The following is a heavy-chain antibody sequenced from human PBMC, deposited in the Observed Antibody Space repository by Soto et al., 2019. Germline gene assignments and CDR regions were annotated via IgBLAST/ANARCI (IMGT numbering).Heavy chain of an antibody. CDR2: ISSDGNNK. CDR3: ARLEQPLFDY. J-gene: IGHJ4*02. Sequence: QVQLVESGGGLVQPGRSLRLSCAASGFTVSAYTMHWVRQAPGKGLEWVAVISSDGNNKYYTDSVKGRFTISRDTSTNTLYLQMNSLRAEDTAVYYCARLEQPLFDYWGQGTLVPVSS. CDR1: GFTVSAYT. V-gene: IGHV3-30-3*01. D-gene: IGHD3-3*01.